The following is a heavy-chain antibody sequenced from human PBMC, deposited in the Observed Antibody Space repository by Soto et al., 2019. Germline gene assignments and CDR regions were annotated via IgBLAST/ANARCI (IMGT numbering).Heavy chain of an antibody. CDR1: GGTFSSYA. J-gene: IGHJ6*02. V-gene: IGHV1-69*13. D-gene: IGHD2-2*01. CDR2: IIPIFGTA. CDR3: AVVPAATYGMDV. Sequence: SVKVSCKASGGTFSSYAISWVRQAPGQGLEWMGGIIPIFGTANYAQKFQGRVTITADESTSTAYMELSSLRSEDTAVYYCAVVPAATYGMDVWGQGTTVTVSS.